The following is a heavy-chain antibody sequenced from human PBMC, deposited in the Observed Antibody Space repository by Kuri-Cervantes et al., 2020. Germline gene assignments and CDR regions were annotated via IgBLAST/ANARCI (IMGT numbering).Heavy chain of an antibody. D-gene: IGHD3-22*01. CDR1: GGSFSGYY. CDR3: ARGRHYYDSSGQTKPAFDI. V-gene: IGHV4-34*01. CDR2: INRSGNT. J-gene: IGHJ3*02. Sequence: SETLSLTCAVYGGSFSGYYWSWIRQPPGKGLEWIGEINRSGNTNYNPSLKSRVTISVDTSKIQISLKLSSATAADTAVYYCARGRHYYDSSGQTKPAFDIWGQGTMVTVSS.